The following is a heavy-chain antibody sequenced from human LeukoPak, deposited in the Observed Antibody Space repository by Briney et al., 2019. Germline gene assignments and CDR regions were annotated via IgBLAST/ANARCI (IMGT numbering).Heavy chain of an antibody. Sequence: EASVKVSCKASGYTFTTYGISWVRQDPGQGLEWMGWISAYNGNTNYAQKLQGRVTITTDTSTSTAYMELRSLRSDNTAVYYCASSIAVAGNPQSYYSDYWGQGTLVTVSS. CDR1: GYTFTTYG. D-gene: IGHD6-19*01. J-gene: IGHJ4*02. CDR2: ISAYNGNT. V-gene: IGHV1-18*01. CDR3: ASSIAVAGNPQSYYSDY.